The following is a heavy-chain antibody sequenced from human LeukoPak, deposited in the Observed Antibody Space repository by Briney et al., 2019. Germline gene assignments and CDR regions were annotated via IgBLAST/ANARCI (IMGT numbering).Heavy chain of an antibody. Sequence: GGSLRLSCTASGFTFGDYAMSWVRQAPGKGLEWVGFIRSKAYGGTTEYAASVKGRFTISRDDSKSIAYLQMNSLKTEDTAVYYCTRDLEWEHLYHYYYGMDVWGQGTTVTVSS. CDR3: TRDLEWEHLYHYYYGMDV. CDR2: IRSKAYGGTT. J-gene: IGHJ6*02. CDR1: GFTFGDYA. V-gene: IGHV3-49*04. D-gene: IGHD1-26*01.